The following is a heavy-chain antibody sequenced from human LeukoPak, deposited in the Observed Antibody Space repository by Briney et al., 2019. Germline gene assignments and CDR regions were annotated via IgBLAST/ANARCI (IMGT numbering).Heavy chain of an antibody. CDR3: ARHRPTIFGVVRNWFDP. J-gene: IGHJ5*02. CDR1: GGSISSYY. Sequence: SETLSLTCTVSGGSISSYYWSWIRQPPGKGLEWIGYIFHSGSTNYNPSLKSRVTISVDTSKNQFSLKLSSVTAADTAVYYCARHRPTIFGVVRNWFDPWGQGTLVTVSS. CDR2: IFHSGST. D-gene: IGHD3-3*01. V-gene: IGHV4-59*01.